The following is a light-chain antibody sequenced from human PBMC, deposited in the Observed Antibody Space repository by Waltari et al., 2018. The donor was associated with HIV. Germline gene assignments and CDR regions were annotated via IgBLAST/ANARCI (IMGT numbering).Light chain of an antibody. J-gene: IGKJ1*01. Sequence: EIVMTQSPATLSLSPGGTATLFGRASQSVGSNLAWYQLKLGQAPRLLIYGASTSAPGVPGRISGGGSGTEFTLTISRLRSEDVGIYHCQQYKDWPPWTFGQGTKIEIK. CDR2: GAS. CDR3: QQYKDWPPWT. CDR1: QSVGSN. V-gene: IGKV3-15*01.